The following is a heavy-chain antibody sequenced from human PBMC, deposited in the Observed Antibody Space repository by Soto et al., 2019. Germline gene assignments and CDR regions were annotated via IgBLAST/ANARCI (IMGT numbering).Heavy chain of an antibody. D-gene: IGHD2-15*01. Sequence: GGSLRLSCAASGFTFSTYAMSWVRQAPGKGLEWVSAISGRSGSTYYADSVKGRFTISRDNSKNTLFLQMSSLRAEDTAVYYYAKPNQGAVAATSFDYWGQGALVTVSS. CDR2: ISGRSGST. J-gene: IGHJ4*02. CDR3: AKPNQGAVAATSFDY. V-gene: IGHV3-23*01. CDR1: GFTFSTYA.